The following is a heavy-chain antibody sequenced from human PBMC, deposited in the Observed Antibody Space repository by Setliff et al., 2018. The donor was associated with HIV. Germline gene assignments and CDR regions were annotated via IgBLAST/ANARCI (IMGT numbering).Heavy chain of an antibody. Sequence: GESLKISCKGSGYSFTSHWIGWVRQMPGKGLEWVAIIYPGDSDVRYSPSFQGQVTISADKSISTAYLQWTSLKASDTAMYYCARLALGIHYHYMDVWGKGTAVTVSS. V-gene: IGHV5-51*01. CDR3: ARLALGIHYHYMDV. CDR1: GYSFTSHW. CDR2: IYPGDSDV. D-gene: IGHD7-27*01. J-gene: IGHJ6*03.